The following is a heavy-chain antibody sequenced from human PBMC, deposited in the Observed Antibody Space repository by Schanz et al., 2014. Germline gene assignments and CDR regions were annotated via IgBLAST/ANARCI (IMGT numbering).Heavy chain of an antibody. CDR1: GFTFSSYG. D-gene: IGHD3-10*01. CDR2: VSSDGNND. CDR3: ANQHIDRGVVDQNWFDS. V-gene: IGHV3-30*18. Sequence: VQLVESGGGVVQPGRSLRLSCAASGFTFSSYGMHWVRQAPGKGLEWVALVSSDGNNDYYTDSVKGRFTISRDNSKNAAHLQMNSLRAEDTAVYYGANQHIDRGVVDQNWFDSWGQGTLITVSS. J-gene: IGHJ5*01.